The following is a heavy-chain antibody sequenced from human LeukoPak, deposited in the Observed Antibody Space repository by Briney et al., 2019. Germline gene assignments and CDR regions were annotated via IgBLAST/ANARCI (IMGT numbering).Heavy chain of an antibody. CDR1: GFTLSTYG. V-gene: IGHV3-30*02. J-gene: IGHJ4*02. CDR2: MTYDGNNQ. CDR3: AKDRVFGITGTTDY. D-gene: IGHD1-7*01. Sequence: GGSLRLSCVASGFTLSTYGMHWLRQAPGKGLEWVAVMTYDGNNQYYADSVKGRFTISRDNSKNTLYLQMNSLRAEDTAVYYCAKDRVFGITGTTDYWGQGTLVTVSS.